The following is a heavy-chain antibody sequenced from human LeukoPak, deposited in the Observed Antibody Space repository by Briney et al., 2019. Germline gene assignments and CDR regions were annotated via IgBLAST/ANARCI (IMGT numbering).Heavy chain of an antibody. J-gene: IGHJ4*02. V-gene: IGHV3-66*03. CDR2: ISSSGST. Sequence: GGSLRLSCAASGFTVSSNYMSWVRQAPGKGLEWVSVISSSGSTYYADSVKGRFTISRDNSKKTLYLQVNSLRVEDTAVYYCVKDLSGTYSFDYWGQGTLVTVSS. CDR1: GFTVSSNY. CDR3: VKDLSGTYSFDY. D-gene: IGHD3-10*01.